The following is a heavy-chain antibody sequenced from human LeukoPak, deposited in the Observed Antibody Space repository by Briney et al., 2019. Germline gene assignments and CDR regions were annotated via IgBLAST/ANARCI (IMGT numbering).Heavy chain of an antibody. CDR2: ISSSSTTI. CDR3: ARAAYYYGSGSYYNFDY. J-gene: IGHJ4*02. CDR1: GFTFSSYS. D-gene: IGHD3-10*01. V-gene: IGHV3-48*04. Sequence: GGSLRLSCAASGFTFSSYSMNWVRQAPGKGLEWVSYISSSSTTIYYADSVKGRFTISRDNAKNSLYLQMNSLRAEDTALYYCARAAYYYGSGSYYNFDYWGQGTLVTVSS.